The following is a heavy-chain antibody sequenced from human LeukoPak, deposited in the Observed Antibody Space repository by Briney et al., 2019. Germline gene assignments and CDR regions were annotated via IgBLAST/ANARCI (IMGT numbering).Heavy chain of an antibody. J-gene: IGHJ3*02. CDR2: ISLYNGNT. CDR1: GYTFTDYG. V-gene: IGHV1-18*01. D-gene: IGHD4-17*01. Sequence: ASVKVSCKTSGYTFTDYGFSWVRQAPGQGLEWMGWISLYNGNTRYTHKFQDRVTMTTDTSAGTAYMQLRSLRSDDTAVYYCARDPRHMVTTKYNAFDIWGQGTMVTVSS. CDR3: ARDPRHMVTTKYNAFDI.